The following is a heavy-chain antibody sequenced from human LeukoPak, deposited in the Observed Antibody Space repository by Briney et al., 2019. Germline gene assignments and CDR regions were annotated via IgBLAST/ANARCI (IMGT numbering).Heavy chain of an antibody. CDR2: ITSSGTTI. Sequence: GGSLRLSCAASGFTFSNFEMNWVRQAPGKGLEWVSYITSSGTTIYYADTVKGRFTISRVDAKNSLSLQMDNVRAEDTAVYYCAYSNNLNYWGQGTLVTVSS. V-gene: IGHV3-48*03. CDR1: GFTFSNFE. D-gene: IGHD1-20*01. J-gene: IGHJ4*02. CDR3: AYSNNLNY.